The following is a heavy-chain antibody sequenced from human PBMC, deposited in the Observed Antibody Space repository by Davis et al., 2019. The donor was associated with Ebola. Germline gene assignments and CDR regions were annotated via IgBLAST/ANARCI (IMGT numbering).Heavy chain of an antibody. V-gene: IGHV1-69*13. CDR2: IIPIFGTA. CDR3: ARERNVLRFLEWFNFDY. D-gene: IGHD3-3*01. J-gene: IGHJ4*02. CDR1: GGTFISYA. Sequence: SVKVSCKASGGTFISYAISWVRQAPGQGLEWMGGIIPIFGTANYAQKFQGRVTITADESTSTAYMELSSLRSEDTAVYYCARERNVLRFLEWFNFDYWGQGTLVTVSS.